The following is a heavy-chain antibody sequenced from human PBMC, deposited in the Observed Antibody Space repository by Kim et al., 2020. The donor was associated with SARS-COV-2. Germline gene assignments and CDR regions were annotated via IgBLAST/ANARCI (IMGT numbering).Heavy chain of an antibody. D-gene: IGHD6-13*01. V-gene: IGHV3-23*01. Sequence: QYANSGRGRLTISRDNSKNPLSLQMNSLRAEDTALYYCAKTGQLDYWGQGTLVTVSS. CDR3: AKTGQLDY. J-gene: IGHJ4*02.